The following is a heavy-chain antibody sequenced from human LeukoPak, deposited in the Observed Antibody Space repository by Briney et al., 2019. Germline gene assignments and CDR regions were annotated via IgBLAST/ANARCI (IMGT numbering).Heavy chain of an antibody. CDR1: GGSISSYY. V-gene: IGHV4-59*01. J-gene: IGHJ4*02. D-gene: IGHD3-22*01. Sequence: SETLSLTCTVSGGSISSYYWSWIRQPPGKGLEWIGYIYYSGSTNYNPSLKSRVTISVDTSKNQFSLKLSSVTAADTAVYYCARSTYYYDSSGYESPYYFDYWGQGTLVTVSS. CDR3: ARSTYYYDSSGYESPYYFDY. CDR2: IYYSGST.